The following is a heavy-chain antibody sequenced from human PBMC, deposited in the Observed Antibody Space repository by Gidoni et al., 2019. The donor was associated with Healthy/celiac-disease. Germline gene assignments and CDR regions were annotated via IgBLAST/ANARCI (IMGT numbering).Heavy chain of an antibody. CDR2: ISAYNGNT. CDR1: GYTFTSYG. D-gene: IGHD3-22*01. V-gene: IGHV1-18*04. CDR3: ATSYYDSSGYGAFDI. J-gene: IGHJ3*02. Sequence: QFQLVQSGAEVKKPGASVRVSCKASGYTFTSYGISWVRQAHGQGREWMGWISAYNGNTNYAQKLQGRVTMTTDTSTSTAYMELRSLRSDDTAVYYCATSYYDSSGYGAFDIWGQGTMVTVSS.